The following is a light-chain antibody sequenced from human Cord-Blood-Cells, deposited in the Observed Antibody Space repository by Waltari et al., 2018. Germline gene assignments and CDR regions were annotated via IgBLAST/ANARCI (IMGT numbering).Light chain of an antibody. Sequence: EIVLTQSPATLSLSPGERDTLSCRASQSVSSYLAWYQQNPGQAPRLLIYDASNTATGIPARFSGSGSGTDFTLTISSREPEDVAVYYCQQRSNWWTFGQGTKVEIK. CDR2: DAS. V-gene: IGKV3-11*01. CDR3: QQRSNWWT. CDR1: QSVSSY. J-gene: IGKJ1*01.